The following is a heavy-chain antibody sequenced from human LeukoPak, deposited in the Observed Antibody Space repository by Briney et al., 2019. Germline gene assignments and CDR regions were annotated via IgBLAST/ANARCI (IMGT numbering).Heavy chain of an antibody. V-gene: IGHV3-11*04. J-gene: IGHJ4*02. CDR1: GFNFGSYS. CDR2: INPGGSTI. CDR3: ARGGFGFGGLIVYDY. D-gene: IGHD3-16*02. Sequence: GGSLRLSCAASGFNFGSYSMTWIRQAPGKGLEWVSYINPGGSTIYYADSVMGRFTVSRDNAKNSLYLQMNSLGAEDTSVYYCARGGFGFGGLIVYDYWGQGTLVTVSS.